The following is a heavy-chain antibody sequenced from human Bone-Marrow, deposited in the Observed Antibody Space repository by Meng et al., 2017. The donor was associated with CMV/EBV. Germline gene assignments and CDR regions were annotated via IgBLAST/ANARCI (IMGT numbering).Heavy chain of an antibody. CDR2: VYSSTIP. Sequence: LTCNGSGGNSRSYYWSWIRQPPGEGLQWIGRVYSSTIPDYNPSLRSRVTMSVDTSKNQFSLKLTSVTAADTAVYFCAREATYNWFDPWGQGTLVTVSS. J-gene: IGHJ5*02. V-gene: IGHV4-4*07. CDR1: GGNSRSYY. CDR3: AREATYNWFDP.